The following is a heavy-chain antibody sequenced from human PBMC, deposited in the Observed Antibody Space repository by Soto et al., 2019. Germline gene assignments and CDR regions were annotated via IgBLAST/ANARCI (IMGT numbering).Heavy chain of an antibody. Sequence: SVKVSCKASGGTFSSYTISWVRQAPGQGLEWMGRIIPILGIANYAQKFQGRVTITADKSTSTAYMELSSLRSEDTAVYYCARDRDSSSWYIFDYWGQGTLVTVSS. V-gene: IGHV1-69*04. J-gene: IGHJ4*02. CDR2: IIPILGIA. CDR1: GGTFSSYT. D-gene: IGHD6-13*01. CDR3: ARDRDSSSWYIFDY.